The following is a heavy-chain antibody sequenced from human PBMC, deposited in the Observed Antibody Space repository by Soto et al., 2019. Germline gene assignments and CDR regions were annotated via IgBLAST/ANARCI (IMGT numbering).Heavy chain of an antibody. CDR1: GGSISSSSYY. CDR3: ASTCSGGSCYYYYYGMDV. V-gene: IGHV4-39*01. CDR2: IYYSGST. Sequence: SETLSLTCTVSGGSISSSSYYWGWIRQPPGKGLEWIGSIYYSGSTYYNPSLKSRVTISVDTSKNQFSLKLSSVTAADTAVYYCASTCSGGSCYYYYYGMDVWGQGTTVT. D-gene: IGHD2-15*01. J-gene: IGHJ6*02.